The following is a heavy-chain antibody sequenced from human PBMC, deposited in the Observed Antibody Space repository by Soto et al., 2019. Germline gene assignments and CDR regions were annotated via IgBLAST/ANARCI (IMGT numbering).Heavy chain of an antibody. J-gene: IGHJ4*02. V-gene: IGHV4-4*02. D-gene: IGHD5-12*01. Sequence: SETLSLTCDVSRYSINNNNWRSWVRQSPGGGLEWIGELHHGGSTNYNPSLESRVTFSVDISKNQFFLKLSSVTAADTAVYYCTKNSAYALDYWGQGTLVTVSS. CDR2: LHHGGST. CDR3: TKNSAYALDY. CDR1: RYSINNNNW.